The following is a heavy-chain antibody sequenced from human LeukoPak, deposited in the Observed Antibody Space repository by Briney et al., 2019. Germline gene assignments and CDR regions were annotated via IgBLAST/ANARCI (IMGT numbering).Heavy chain of an antibody. CDR3: ARDITIFGVVTPGY. J-gene: IGHJ4*02. Sequence: SETLSLTCTVSGGSTSSGSYYWSWIRQPAGKGLEWIGRIYTSGSTNYNPSLKSRVTISVDTSKNQFSLKLSSVTAADTAVYYCARDITIFGVVTPGYWGQGTLVTVSS. D-gene: IGHD3-3*01. CDR1: GGSTSSGSYY. V-gene: IGHV4-61*02. CDR2: IYTSGST.